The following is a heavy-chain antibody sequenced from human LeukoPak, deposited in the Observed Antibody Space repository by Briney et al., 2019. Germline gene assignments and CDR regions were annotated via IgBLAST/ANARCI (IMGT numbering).Heavy chain of an antibody. J-gene: IGHJ3*02. CDR2: INHSGST. D-gene: IGHD3-22*01. CDR3: ARGPHYYDSSGSDAFDI. Sequence: SETLSLTCAVYGGSFSGYYWSWIRQPPGKGLEWIGEINHSGSTNYNPSLKSRVTISVDTSKNQFSLKLSSVTAADTAVCYCARGPHYYDSSGSDAFDIWGQGTMVTVS. V-gene: IGHV4-34*01. CDR1: GGSFSGYY.